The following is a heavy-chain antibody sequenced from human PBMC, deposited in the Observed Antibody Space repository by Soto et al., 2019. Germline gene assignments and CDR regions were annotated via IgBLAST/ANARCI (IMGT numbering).Heavy chain of an antibody. J-gene: IGHJ6*02. V-gene: IGHV1-69*12. CDR3: ARDNGRPQLGGNYYYITGV. D-gene: IGHD3-3*02. CDR2: IIPLFRTP. CDR1: GGTFSSYA. Sequence: QVQLVQSGAEVKEPGSSVKVSCQASGGTFSSYALSWVRQAPGQGLEWMGGIIPLFRTPDYAQKFQGRVTITADESTSTAYMELSRLRSEDTAIYYCARDNGRPQLGGNYYYITGVWGQGTTITVSS.